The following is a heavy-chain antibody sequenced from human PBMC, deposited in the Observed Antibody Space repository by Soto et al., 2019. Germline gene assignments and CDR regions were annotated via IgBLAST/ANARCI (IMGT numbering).Heavy chain of an antibody. CDR1: GASISDCDW. D-gene: IGHD2-2*02. Sequence: WETLCLACAVSGASISDCDWWCWVRQPPGKGLEWIGEIHHSGATNHNSSVKSRVTISLDNSKNHLSLQLNSVTAADTAVYYCATRDYTASPSWGQGTRVTV. CDR3: ATRDYTASPS. V-gene: IGHV4-4*02. CDR2: IHHSGAT. J-gene: IGHJ5*02.